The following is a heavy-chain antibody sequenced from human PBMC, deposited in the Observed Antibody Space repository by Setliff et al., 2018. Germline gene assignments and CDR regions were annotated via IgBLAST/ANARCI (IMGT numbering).Heavy chain of an antibody. CDR2: VNPGGGSS. CDR1: GYTFTSYY. D-gene: IGHD6-13*01. Sequence: GESLKISCKGSGYTFTSYYMHWVRQAPGQGLEWMGMVNPGGGSSTSTQRFQGRVTMTRDTSTNTAYMELNSLTSNDTAVYYCARAGLAAAGRKGVFDHWGQGTLVTVSS. J-gene: IGHJ4*02. CDR3: ARAGLAAAGRKGVFDH. V-gene: IGHV1-46*01.